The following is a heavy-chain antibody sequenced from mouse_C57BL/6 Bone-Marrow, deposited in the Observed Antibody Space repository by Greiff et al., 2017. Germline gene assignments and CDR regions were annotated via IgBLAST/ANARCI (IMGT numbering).Heavy chain of an antibody. Sequence: VMLVESGPGLVAPSQRLFITCTVSGFSLTSYAISWVRQPPGKGLEWLGVIWTGGGTNYNSALKSRLSISQDNYKSQVFLKMNILQTDDTSRYYGARRYYAMDYWGQGTSVTVSS. J-gene: IGHJ4*01. CDR3: ARRYYAMDY. CDR2: IWTGGGT. V-gene: IGHV2-9-1*01. CDR1: GFSLTSYA.